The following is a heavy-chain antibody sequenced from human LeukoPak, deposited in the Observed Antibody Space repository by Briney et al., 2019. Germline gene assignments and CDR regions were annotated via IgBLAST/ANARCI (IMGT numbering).Heavy chain of an antibody. Sequence: ASVKVSCKSTGYTFTTYGITWVRQAPGQGLEWMGWISTDNGDTNYAQKLQGRVTMTTDTSTSTAYMELRSLRSDDTAVYYCAREGLGELTLDCWGQGTLVTVSS. CDR2: ISTDNGDT. J-gene: IGHJ4*02. V-gene: IGHV1-18*01. CDR1: GYTFTTYG. D-gene: IGHD3-16*01. CDR3: AREGLGELTLDC.